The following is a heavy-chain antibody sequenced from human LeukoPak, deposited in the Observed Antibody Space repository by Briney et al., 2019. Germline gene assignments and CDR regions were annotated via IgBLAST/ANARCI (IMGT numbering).Heavy chain of an antibody. CDR2: IYYSGST. V-gene: IGHV4-38-2*02. J-gene: IGHJ5*02. CDR3: ARCGSQYWFDP. CDR1: GYSISSGYY. Sequence: SETLSLTCIVSGYSISSGYYWGWIRQPPGKGLEWIGSIYYSGSTYYNPSLKSRVTISVDTSKDQFSLKLSSVTAADTAVYYCARCGSQYWFDPWGQGTLATVSS. D-gene: IGHD1-26*01.